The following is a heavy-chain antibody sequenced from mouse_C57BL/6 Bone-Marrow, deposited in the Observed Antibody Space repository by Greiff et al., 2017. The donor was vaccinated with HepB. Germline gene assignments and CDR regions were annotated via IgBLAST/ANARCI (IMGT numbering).Heavy chain of an antibody. Sequence: VQLQQPGAELVKPGASVKLSCKASGYTFTSYWMQWVKQRPGQGLEWIGEIDPSDSYTNYNQKFKGKATLTVDTSSSTAYMQLSSLTSEDSAVYYCARVGNYDYDGGDYWGQGTTLTVSS. CDR1: GYTFTSYW. V-gene: IGHV1-50*01. D-gene: IGHD2-4*01. CDR2: IDPSDSYT. CDR3: ARVGNYDYDGGDY. J-gene: IGHJ2*01.